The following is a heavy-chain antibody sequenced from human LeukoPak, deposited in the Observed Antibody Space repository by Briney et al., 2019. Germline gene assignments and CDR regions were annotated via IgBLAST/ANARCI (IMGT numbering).Heavy chain of an antibody. V-gene: IGHV1-2*02. CDR3: ARDYGDSGYYYGMDV. CDR1: GYTFTGYY. CDR2: INPNSGGT. Sequence: ASVKVSFKASGYTFTGYYMHWVRQAPGQGLEWMGWINPNSGGTNYAQKFQGRVTMTRDTSISTAYMELSRLRSDDTAVYYCARDYGDSGYYYGMDVWGQGTTVTVSS. D-gene: IGHD4-17*01. J-gene: IGHJ6*02.